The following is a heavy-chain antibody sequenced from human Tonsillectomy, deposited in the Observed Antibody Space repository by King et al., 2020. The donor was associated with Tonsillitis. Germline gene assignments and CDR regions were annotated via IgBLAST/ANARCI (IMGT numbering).Heavy chain of an antibody. CDR1: GGTFSSYA. CDR2: IIPIFDTR. Sequence: VQLVESGAEVKKPGSSVKVSCKASGGTFSSYAISWVRQAPGQGLEWMGGIIPIFDTRNYAQKFRDRVTISADESTGTVYMEMSSLKSEDAAVYYCARGGMDRNWFDPWGQGTLVTVS. CDR3: ARGGMDRNWFDP. J-gene: IGHJ5*02. V-gene: IGHV1-69*01. D-gene: IGHD2-2*03.